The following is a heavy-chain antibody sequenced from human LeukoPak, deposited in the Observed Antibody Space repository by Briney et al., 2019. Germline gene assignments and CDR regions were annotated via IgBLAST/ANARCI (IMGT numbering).Heavy chain of an antibody. CDR1: GFTFSSYS. Sequence: GGSLRLSCAASGFTFSSYSMNWVRQAPGKGLEWVSSISSSSSYIYYADPVKGRFTISRDNAKNSLYLQMNSLRAEDTAVYYCARGDYCSGGSCSEDYYYGMDVWGQGTTVTVSS. CDR3: ARGDYCSGGSCSEDYYYGMDV. V-gene: IGHV3-21*03. CDR2: ISSSSSYI. D-gene: IGHD2-15*01. J-gene: IGHJ6*02.